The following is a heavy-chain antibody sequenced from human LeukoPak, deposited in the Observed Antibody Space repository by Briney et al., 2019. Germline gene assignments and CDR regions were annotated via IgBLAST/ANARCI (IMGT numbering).Heavy chain of an antibody. D-gene: IGHD2-2*01. CDR3: AGRTYHFDY. J-gene: IGHJ4*02. CDR2: ISYDGSNK. V-gene: IGHV3-30*03. CDR1: GFTFSSYG. Sequence: GRSLRLSCAASGFTFSSYGMHWVRQAPGKGLEWVAVISYDGSNKYYADSVKGRFTISRDNSKNTLYLQMNSLRAEDTAVYYCAGRTYHFDYWGQGTLATVSS.